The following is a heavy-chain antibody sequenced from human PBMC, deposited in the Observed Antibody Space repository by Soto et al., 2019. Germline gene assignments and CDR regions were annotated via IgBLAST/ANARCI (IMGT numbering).Heavy chain of an antibody. CDR3: ARTENWIPDIYFDY. CDR1: GFTFSSYA. J-gene: IGHJ4*02. CDR2: ISYDGSNK. D-gene: IGHD1-1*01. Sequence: PGGSLRLSCAASGFTFSSYAMHWVRQAPGKGLEWVAVISYDGSNKYYADSVKGRFTISRDNSKNTLYLQMNSLRAEDTAVYYCARTENWIPDIYFDYWGQGTLVTVYS. V-gene: IGHV3-30-3*01.